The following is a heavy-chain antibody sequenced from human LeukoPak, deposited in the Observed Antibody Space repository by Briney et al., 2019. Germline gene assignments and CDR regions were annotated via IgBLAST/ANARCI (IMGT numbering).Heavy chain of an antibody. D-gene: IGHD6-19*01. Sequence: GGSLRLSCAASGFTFNSHSMNWVRQAPGKGLEWVSLIYSGGSTYYADSVKGRFTISRDNSKNTLYLQMNSLRAEDTAVYYCARFASSGWYVDYWGQGTLVTVSS. J-gene: IGHJ4*02. CDR2: IYSGGST. V-gene: IGHV3-66*01. CDR1: GFTFNSHS. CDR3: ARFASSGWYVDY.